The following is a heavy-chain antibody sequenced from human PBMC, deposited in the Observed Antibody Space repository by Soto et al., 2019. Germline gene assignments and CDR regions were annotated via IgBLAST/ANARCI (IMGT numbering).Heavy chain of an antibody. V-gene: IGHV1-46*03. J-gene: IGHJ5*02. D-gene: IGHD2-21*02. CDR3: ARGGGIVVVTAPFDP. CDR1: GYTFTSYY. Sequence: ASVKVSCKASGYTFTSYYMNWVRQAPGQGLEWLGIINPSGGYTTYAQRFLGRVTMTSDTSTSTVHVELGSLTSEDTAVYYCARGGGIVVVTAPFDPWGQGTLVTVSS. CDR2: INPSGGYT.